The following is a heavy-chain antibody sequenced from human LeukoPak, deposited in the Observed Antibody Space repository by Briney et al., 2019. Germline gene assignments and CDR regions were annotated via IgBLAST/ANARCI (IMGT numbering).Heavy chain of an antibody. CDR3: AREPYSSSWYFDY. Sequence: SETLSLTCTVSGGSISSSSYYWGWIRQPPGKGLEWIGSIYYSGSTYDNPSLKSRVTISVDTSKNQFSLKLSSVTAADTAVYYCAREPYSSSWYFDYWGQGTLVTVSS. CDR1: GGSISSSSYY. J-gene: IGHJ4*02. V-gene: IGHV4-39*07. D-gene: IGHD6-13*01. CDR2: IYYSGST.